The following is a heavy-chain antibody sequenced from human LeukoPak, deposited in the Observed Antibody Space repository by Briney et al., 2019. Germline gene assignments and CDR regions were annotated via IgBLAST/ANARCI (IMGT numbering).Heavy chain of an antibody. J-gene: IGHJ4*02. D-gene: IGHD1-26*01. V-gene: IGHV4-39*02. CDR3: AREGGELNRGGRFDY. CDR1: GGSISSSSYY. Sequence: SETLSLTCTVSGGSISSSSYYWGWIRQPPGKGLEWIGSIYYSGSTYYNPSLKSRVTISVDTSKNQFSLKLSSVTAADTAVYYCAREGGELNRGGRFDYWGQGTLVTVSS. CDR2: IYYSGST.